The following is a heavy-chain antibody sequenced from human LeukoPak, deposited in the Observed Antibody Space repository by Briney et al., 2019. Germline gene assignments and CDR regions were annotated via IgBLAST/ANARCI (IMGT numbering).Heavy chain of an antibody. Sequence: GGSLRPSCAASGFTFSSYDVNWVRQAPGKGLEWVSYISSRGSTIYYADSVKGRFTISRDNAKNSLYLEMNSLRAEDTAVYYCARVLTGYYIVDYWGQGTLVTVSS. J-gene: IGHJ4*02. D-gene: IGHD3-9*01. V-gene: IGHV3-48*03. CDR3: ARVLTGYYIVDY. CDR2: ISSRGSTI. CDR1: GFTFSSYD.